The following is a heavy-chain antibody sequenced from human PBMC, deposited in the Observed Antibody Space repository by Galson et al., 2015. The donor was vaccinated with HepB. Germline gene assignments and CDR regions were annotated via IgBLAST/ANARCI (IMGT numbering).Heavy chain of an antibody. CDR1: GYSIPSYW. V-gene: IGHV5-51*03. J-gene: IGHJ4*02. D-gene: IGHD4-11*01. CDR3: VRRAWNSNYDY. Sequence: QSGAEVKKPGESLKISCKGSGYSIPSYWIDWVRQMPGKGLEWMGIIDPGDSDTIYSPSFQGQVTISVDKSIRTAYLQWRSLKPSDTAMHYCVRRAWNSNYDYWGQGTLVTVSS. CDR2: IDPGDSDT.